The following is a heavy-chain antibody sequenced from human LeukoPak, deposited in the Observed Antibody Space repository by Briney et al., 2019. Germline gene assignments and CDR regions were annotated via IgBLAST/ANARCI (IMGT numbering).Heavy chain of an antibody. CDR3: ATLGYSSGWETDY. D-gene: IGHD6-19*01. CDR2: INPNSGGA. Sequence: ASVKVSCKASGYTSTGSYMHWVRQAPGQGLEWMGWINPNSGGANYAQKFQGRVTMTRDTSISTAYMELSRLRSDDTAVYNCATLGYSSGWETDYWGQGTLVTVSS. J-gene: IGHJ4*02. V-gene: IGHV1-2*02. CDR1: GYTSTGSY.